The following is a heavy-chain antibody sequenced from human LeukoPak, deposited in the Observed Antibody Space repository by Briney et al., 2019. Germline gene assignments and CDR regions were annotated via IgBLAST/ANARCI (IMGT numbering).Heavy chain of an antibody. J-gene: IGHJ4*02. Sequence: PGGSLRLSCAASGFTFSSYWMNWVRQAPGKGLEWVANIKQDGSEIYYVDSVKGRFTISRDNAKNSLYLQMNSLRAEDTAVYYCATSRTFDYWGQGNLVTVSS. D-gene: IGHD1-1*01. CDR1: GFTFSSYW. CDR3: ATSRTFDY. CDR2: IKQDGSEI. V-gene: IGHV3-7*03.